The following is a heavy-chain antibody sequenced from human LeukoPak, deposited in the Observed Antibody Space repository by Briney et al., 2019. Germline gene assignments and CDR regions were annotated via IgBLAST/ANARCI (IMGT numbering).Heavy chain of an antibody. Sequence: PGGSLRLSCAASGFTLSSYWMHWVRQAPGEGLVWVSRINSDGSRTTYADSVKGRFTISRDNAKNTLYVQMNSLRAEDTAVYYCARDPDLSGYSFLEYWGQGTLVTVSS. D-gene: IGHD3-22*01. CDR3: ARDPDLSGYSFLEY. V-gene: IGHV3-74*01. CDR2: INSDGSRT. J-gene: IGHJ4*02. CDR1: GFTLSSYW.